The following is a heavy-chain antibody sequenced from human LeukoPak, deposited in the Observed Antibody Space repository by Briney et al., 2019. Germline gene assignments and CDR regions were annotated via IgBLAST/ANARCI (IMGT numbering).Heavy chain of an antibody. Sequence: SETLSLTCTVSGYSISSGYYWGWIRQPPGKGLEWIGRIYHSGKTYYNPSLKSRVTISVDTSKNQFSLKLSSVTAADTAVYYCASDILLVGSNPDDYWGQGTLVTVSS. CDR2: IYHSGKT. CDR1: GYSISSGYY. D-gene: IGHD1-26*01. CDR3: ASDILLVGSNPDDY. J-gene: IGHJ4*02. V-gene: IGHV4-38-2*02.